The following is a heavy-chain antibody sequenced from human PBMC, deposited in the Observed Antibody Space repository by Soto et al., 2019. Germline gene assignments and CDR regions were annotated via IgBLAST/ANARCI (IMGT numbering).Heavy chain of an antibody. CDR2: IYYSGST. D-gene: IGHD3-22*01. J-gene: IGHJ4*02. CDR1: GGSISSSSYY. Sequence: SETLSLTCTVSGGSISSSSYYWGWIRQPPGKGLEWIGSIYYSGSTYYNPSLKSRVTISVDTSKNQFSLKLSSVTAADTAVYYCARKRDDYDSSGLRWFDYWGQGTLVTVS. CDR3: ARKRDDYDSSGLRWFDY. V-gene: IGHV4-39*01.